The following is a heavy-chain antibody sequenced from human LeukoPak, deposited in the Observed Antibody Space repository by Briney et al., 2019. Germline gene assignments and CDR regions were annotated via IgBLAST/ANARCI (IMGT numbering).Heavy chain of an antibody. J-gene: IGHJ4*02. D-gene: IGHD6-19*01. CDR2: ITGSGGNT. CDR1: GFTFSTYA. CDR3: AKTSVWPYYFDY. Sequence: ETGGSLRLSCAASGFTFSTYAMSWVRQAPGKGLEWVSAITGSGGNTYYADSVKGRFTTSRDNSKNTVYLQVNSLRAEDTAEYYCAKTSVWPYYFDYWGRGTLVTVSS. V-gene: IGHV3-23*01.